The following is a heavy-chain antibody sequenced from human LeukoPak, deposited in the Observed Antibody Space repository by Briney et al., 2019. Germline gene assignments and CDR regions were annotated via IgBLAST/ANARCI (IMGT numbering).Heavy chain of an antibody. D-gene: IGHD2-2*01. CDR2: IYYSGST. CDR3: ASHSRYCSSTSCYAETNWFDP. J-gene: IGHJ5*02. V-gene: IGHV4-39*01. CDR1: GGSISSSSYY. Sequence: PSETLSLTCTVSGGSISSSSYYWGWIRQPPGKGLEWIGSIYYSGSTYYNPSLKSRVTISADTSKNQFSLKLSSVTAADTAVYYCASHSRYCSSTSCYAETNWFDPWGQGTLVTVSS.